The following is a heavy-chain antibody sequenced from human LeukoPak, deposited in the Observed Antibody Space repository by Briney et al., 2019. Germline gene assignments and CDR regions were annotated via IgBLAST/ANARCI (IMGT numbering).Heavy chain of an antibody. J-gene: IGHJ6*02. CDR2: INHSGGT. Sequence: SETLSLTCAAYGGSFSGYYWSWIRQPPGKGLEWIGEINHSGGTNYNPSLKSRVTISVDTSKNQFSLKLSSVTAADTAVYYCAILATHYYYYGMDVWGQGTTVTVSS. CDR1: GGSFSGYY. CDR3: AILATHYYYYGMDV. D-gene: IGHD3-3*02. V-gene: IGHV4-34*01.